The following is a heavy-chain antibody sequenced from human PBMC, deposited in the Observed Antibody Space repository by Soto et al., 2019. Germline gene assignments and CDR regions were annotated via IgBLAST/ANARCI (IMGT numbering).Heavy chain of an antibody. D-gene: IGHD5-12*01. CDR1: GYTFTGYY. V-gene: IGHV1-2*02. Sequence: QVQLVQSGAEVKKPGASVKVSCKASGYTFTGYYMHWVRQAPGQGLEWMGWINPNSGGTNYAQKFQGRVTMTRDTSISTAYMELSRLRSDDTAVYYCARDPGLGGYDWDYYYGMDVWGQGTTVTVSS. CDR3: ARDPGLGGYDWDYYYGMDV. J-gene: IGHJ6*02. CDR2: INPNSGGT.